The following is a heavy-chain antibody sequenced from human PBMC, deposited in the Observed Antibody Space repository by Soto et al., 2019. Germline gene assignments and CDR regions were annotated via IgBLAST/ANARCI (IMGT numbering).Heavy chain of an antibody. D-gene: IGHD2-2*01. CDR2: ISAYNGNT. J-gene: IGHJ5*02. CDR3: ARDQQSVVPAATDDNCFDP. CDR1: GYTFTSYG. V-gene: IGHV1-18*01. Sequence: QVQLVQSGAEVKKPGASVKVSCKASGYTFTSYGISWVRQAPGQGLEWMGWISAYNGNTNYAQKLQGRVTMTTDTSTSTAYMELRSLRSDYTAVYNCARDQQSVVPAATDDNCFDPWGQGTLVTVSS.